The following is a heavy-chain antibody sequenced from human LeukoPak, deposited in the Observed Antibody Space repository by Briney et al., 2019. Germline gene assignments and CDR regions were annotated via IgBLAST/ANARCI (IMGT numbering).Heavy chain of an antibody. CDR3: ARGVTARGLYYYMDI. CDR2: INPHSGGT. J-gene: IGHJ6*03. V-gene: IGHV1-2*02. D-gene: IGHD2-21*02. Sequence: ASVKVSCKASGYTFTGYYIQWVRQAPGQGLEWMGWINPHSGGTNCAQEFQGRVTMTRDTSVSTAYMELSSLRPDDTAVYSCARGVTARGLYYYMDIWGNGTTVTISS. CDR1: GYTFTGYY.